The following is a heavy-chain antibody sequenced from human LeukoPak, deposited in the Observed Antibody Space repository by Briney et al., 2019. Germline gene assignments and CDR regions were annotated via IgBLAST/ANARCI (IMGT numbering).Heavy chain of an antibody. CDR3: ARDGRWPA. J-gene: IGHJ5*02. CDR1: GFTFSSYA. CDR2: ISYDGSNK. Sequence: GGSLRLSCAASGFTFSSYAMHWVRQAPGKGLEWVAVISYDGSNKYYADSVKGRFTISRDNSKNTLYLQMNSLRAEDTAVYYCARDGRWPAWGQGTLVTVSS. D-gene: IGHD4-23*01. V-gene: IGHV3-30*04.